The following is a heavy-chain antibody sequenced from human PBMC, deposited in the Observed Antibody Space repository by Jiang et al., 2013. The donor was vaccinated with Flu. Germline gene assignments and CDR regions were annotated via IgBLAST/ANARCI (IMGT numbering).Heavy chain of an antibody. J-gene: IGHJ4*02. D-gene: IGHD3-22*01. V-gene: IGHV5-51*01. CDR2: IYPGDSDT. CDR1: GYSFTSYW. CDR3: ARGSEYYYDSSGHPPDY. Sequence: SLKISCKGSGYSFTSYWIGWVRQMPGKGLEWMGIIYPGDSDTRYSPSFQGQVTISADKSISTAYLQWSSLKASDTAMYYCARGSEYYYDSSGHPPDYWGQGTLVTVSS.